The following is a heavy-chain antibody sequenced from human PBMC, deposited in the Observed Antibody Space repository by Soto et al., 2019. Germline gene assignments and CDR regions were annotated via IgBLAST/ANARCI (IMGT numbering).Heavy chain of an antibody. CDR2: SSYDGRET. CDR3: ARDSGWPILNFDN. Sequence: LRLSCAASDFDFSSYGIHWVRQAPAKGLEWVAASSYDGRETFYADSAKGRFTVSKEMSKNTAFLQMNALRHEDTAVYFCARDSGWPILNFDNWGQGTPVTVSS. V-gene: IGHV3-30*03. D-gene: IGHD3-10*01. CDR1: DFDFSSYG. J-gene: IGHJ4*02.